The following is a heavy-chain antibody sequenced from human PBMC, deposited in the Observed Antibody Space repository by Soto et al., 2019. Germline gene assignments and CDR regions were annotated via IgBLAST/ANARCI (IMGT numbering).Heavy chain of an antibody. CDR2: ISYDGSNK. V-gene: IGHV3-30*03. D-gene: IGHD1-26*01. CDR1: GFTFSSYG. Sequence: GGSLRLSCAAFGFTFSSYGMHWVRQAPGKGLEWVAVISYDGSNKYYADSVKGRFTISRDNSKNTLYLQMNSLRAEDTAVYYCARDDGKGSPDYYYYYGMDVWGQGTTVNVSS. J-gene: IGHJ6*02. CDR3: ARDDGKGSPDYYYYYGMDV.